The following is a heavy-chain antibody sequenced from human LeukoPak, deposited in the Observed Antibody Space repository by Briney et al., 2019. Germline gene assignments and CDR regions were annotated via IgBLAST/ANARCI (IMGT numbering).Heavy chain of an antibody. CDR1: GFTFSSYS. CDR3: ARGSTYSSGWYTGFDY. V-gene: IGHV3-21*01. CDR2: ISGSSSYI. Sequence: GGSLRLSCAASGFTFSSYSMNWVRQAPGKGLEWVSSISGSSSYIYYADSVKGRFTISRDNAKNSLYLQMNSLRAEDTAVYYCARGSTYSSGWYTGFDYWGQGTLVTVSS. D-gene: IGHD6-19*01. J-gene: IGHJ4*02.